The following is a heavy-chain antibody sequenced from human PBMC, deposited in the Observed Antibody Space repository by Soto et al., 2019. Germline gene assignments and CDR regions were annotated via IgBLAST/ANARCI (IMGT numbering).Heavy chain of an antibody. J-gene: IGHJ3*02. V-gene: IGHV5-51*01. CDR3: AGQGGGIVVVTDDAFDI. Sequence: GESLKISCKGSGYSFTSYWIGWVRQMPGKGLEWMGIIYPGDSDTRYSPSFQGQITISADKSISTAYLQWSSLKASDTAMYYCAGQGGGIVVVTDDAFDIWGQGTMVTVSS. CDR2: IYPGDSDT. CDR1: GYSFTSYW. D-gene: IGHD2-21*02.